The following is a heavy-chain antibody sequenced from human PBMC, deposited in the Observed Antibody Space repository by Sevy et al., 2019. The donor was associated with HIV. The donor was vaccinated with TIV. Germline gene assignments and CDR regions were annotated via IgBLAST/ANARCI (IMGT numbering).Heavy chain of an antibody. CDR2: IKQDGSEK. D-gene: IGHD2-2*01. V-gene: IGHV3-7*01. CDR3: ARLCTGFIYYYYYGMDV. CDR1: GFAFSSSW. Sequence: GGSLRLSCAASGFAFSSSWMTWVRQAPGKGLGWVANIKQDGSEKYYVDFLKGRFTISRDNAKNSLYLQMNSLRAEDTAVYYCARLCTGFIYYYYYGMDVWGQGTTVTVSS. J-gene: IGHJ6*02.